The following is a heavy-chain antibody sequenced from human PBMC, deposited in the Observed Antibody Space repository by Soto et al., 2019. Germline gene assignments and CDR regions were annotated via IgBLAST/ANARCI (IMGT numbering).Heavy chain of an antibody. J-gene: IGHJ4*02. Sequence: GGSLRLSCAASGFTFSSYGMHWVRQAPGKGLEWVAVISYDGSNKYYADSVKGRFTISRDNSKNTLYLQMNSLRAEDTAVYYCAKDLWGLYSSSSYPYYFDYWGQGTLVNVS. CDR2: ISYDGSNK. CDR3: AKDLWGLYSSSSYPYYFDY. D-gene: IGHD6-13*01. CDR1: GFTFSSYG. V-gene: IGHV3-30*18.